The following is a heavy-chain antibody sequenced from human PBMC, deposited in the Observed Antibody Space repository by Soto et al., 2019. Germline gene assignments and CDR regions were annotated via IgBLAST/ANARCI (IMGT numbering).Heavy chain of an antibody. CDR2: MNPNSGNT. D-gene: IGHD2-8*02. J-gene: IGHJ5*02. CDR3: ARERAHVWSYFDP. CDR1: GYTFTNYD. V-gene: IGHV1-8*01. Sequence: QVQLVQSGAEVKNPGASVKVSCKASGYTFTNYDINWVRQAPGQGLEWMGWMNPNSGNTGYAQKFQGRVTMTRDNSITTAYMELSGLTSEDTAVYYCARERAHVWSYFDPWGQGTLVTVSS.